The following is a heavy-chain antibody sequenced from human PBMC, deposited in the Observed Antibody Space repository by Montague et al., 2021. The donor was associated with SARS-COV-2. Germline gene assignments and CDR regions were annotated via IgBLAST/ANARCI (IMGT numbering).Heavy chain of an antibody. CDR3: ARAHITMIVVVDAFDI. D-gene: IGHD3-22*01. J-gene: IGHJ3*02. CDR1: GGSISSSSYY. V-gene: IGHV4-31*03. Sequence: TLSLICTVSGGSISSSSYYWGWIRQHPGKGLEWIGYIYYSGSTYYNPSLKSRVTISVDTSKNQFSLKLSSVTAADTAVYYCARAHITMIVVVDAFDIWGQGTMVTVSS. CDR2: IYYSGST.